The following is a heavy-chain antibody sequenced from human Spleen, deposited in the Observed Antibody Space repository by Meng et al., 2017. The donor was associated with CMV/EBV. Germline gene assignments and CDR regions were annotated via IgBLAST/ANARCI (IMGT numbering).Heavy chain of an antibody. Sequence: SETLSLTCTVSGYSISSGYYWVWIRQPPGKGLEWIGSIYYDGNTYKNPSLRSRVTISIDTSNNQFSLRLNSVTAADTAVYYCARDGYSSDYEASSDFDYWGQGTLVTVSSGESSQPLSCFNSVLTLLSQCDNWFDPWGQGTLVTVSS. J-gene: IGHJ5*02. D-gene: IGHD5-18*01. CDR2: IYYDGNT. CDR3: ARDGYSSDYEASSDFDYWGQGTLVTVSSGESSQPLSCFNSVLTLLSQCDNWFDP. V-gene: IGHV4-38-2*02. CDR1: GYSISSGYY.